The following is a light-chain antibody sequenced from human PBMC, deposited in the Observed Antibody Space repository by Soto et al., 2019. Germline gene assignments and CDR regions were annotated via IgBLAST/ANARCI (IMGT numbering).Light chain of an antibody. Sequence: EVVLTQSPANLSLSPGETATLSCRASQSVCNNYLAWYQQKPGQAPRLLIYGASNRATGIPDRFSGSGSGTDFTLTISRLEPEDFAVYYCQQYGSSGTFGQGTKV. CDR2: GAS. CDR1: QSVCNNY. V-gene: IGKV3-20*01. CDR3: QQYGSSGT. J-gene: IGKJ1*01.